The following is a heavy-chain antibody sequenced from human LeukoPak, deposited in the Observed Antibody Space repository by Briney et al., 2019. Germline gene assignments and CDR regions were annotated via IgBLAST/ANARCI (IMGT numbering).Heavy chain of an antibody. J-gene: IGHJ4*02. CDR2: INHSGST. CDR1: GGSFSGYY. D-gene: IGHD1-1*01. CDR3: ARANGDFDY. Sequence: SETLSLTCAVYGGSFSGYYWSWIRRPPGKGLEWIGEINHSGSTNYNPSLKSRVTISVDTSKNQFSLKLSSVTAADTAVYYCARANGDFDYWGQGTLVTVSS. V-gene: IGHV4-34*01.